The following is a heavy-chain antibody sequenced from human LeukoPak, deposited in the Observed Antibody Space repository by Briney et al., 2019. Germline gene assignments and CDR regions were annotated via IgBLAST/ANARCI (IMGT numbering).Heavy chain of an antibody. D-gene: IGHD3-9*01. Sequence: PGGSLRLSCAASGFDLNTYEMNWVRQAPGKGLEWVSYISSSGSTIYYADSVKGRFTISRDNAKNSLYLQMNSLRAEDTAVYYCARDPPYDILTGLMWDYWGQGTLVTVSS. V-gene: IGHV3-48*03. CDR1: GFDLNTYE. J-gene: IGHJ4*02. CDR2: ISSSGSTI. CDR3: ARDPPYDILTGLMWDY.